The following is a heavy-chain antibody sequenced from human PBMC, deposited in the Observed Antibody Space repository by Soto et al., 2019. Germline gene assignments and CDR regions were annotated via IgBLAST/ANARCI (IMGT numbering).Heavy chain of an antibody. V-gene: IGHV4-61*01. J-gene: IGHJ6*02. CDR2: IYYSGST. D-gene: IGHD2-2*01. CDR3: ERHYLLYCSSSSCHFAYCYYGMEV. CDR1: GGSVSSGSYY. Sequence: SETLSLTCTVSGGSVSSGSYYWSWIRQPPGKGLEWIGYIYYSGSTNYNPSLKSRVTISVDASKNQFSLKLSSVTAADTAVYYCERHYLLYCSSSSCHFAYCYYGMEVWGQGTTVTVSS.